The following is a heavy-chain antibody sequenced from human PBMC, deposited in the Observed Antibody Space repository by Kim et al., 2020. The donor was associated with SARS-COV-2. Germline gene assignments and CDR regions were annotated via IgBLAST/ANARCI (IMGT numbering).Heavy chain of an antibody. Sequence: ASVKVSCKASGYTFTGYYMHWVRQAPGQGLEWMGWINPNSGGTNYAQKFQGWVTMTRDTSISTAYMELSRLRSDDTAVYYCARDKRGYYYGSGSTDAFDIWGQGTMVTVSS. D-gene: IGHD3-10*01. CDR3: ARDKRGYYYGSGSTDAFDI. V-gene: IGHV1-2*04. J-gene: IGHJ3*02. CDR1: GYTFTGYY. CDR2: INPNSGGT.